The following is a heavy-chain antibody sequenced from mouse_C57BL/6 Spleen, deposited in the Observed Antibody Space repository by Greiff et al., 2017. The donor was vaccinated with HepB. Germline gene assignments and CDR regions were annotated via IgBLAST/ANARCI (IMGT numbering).Heavy chain of an antibody. Sequence: VKLVESGPGLVQPSQSLSITCTVSGFSLTSYGVHWVRQSPGKGLEWLGVIWRGGSTDYNAAFMSRLSITKDNSKSQVFFKMNSLQADDNAIYYCAKQAGTGGYWYFDVWGTGTTVTVSS. CDR2: IWRGGST. D-gene: IGHD3-3*01. CDR3: AKQAGTGGYWYFDV. V-gene: IGHV2-5*01. CDR1: GFSLTSYG. J-gene: IGHJ1*03.